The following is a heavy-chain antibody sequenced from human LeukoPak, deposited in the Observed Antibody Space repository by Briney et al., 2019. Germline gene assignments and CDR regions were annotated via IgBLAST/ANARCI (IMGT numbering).Heavy chain of an antibody. D-gene: IGHD5-24*01. Sequence: SETLSLTCTVSGGSVSSGSYYWSWIRQHPGKGLEWIGFIYYSGSTYFNPSLKSRVTISVDTSKNQFSLKLSSVTAADTAVYYCASTNRRDGYKSFDYWGQGTLVTVSS. CDR1: GGSVSSGSYY. CDR2: IYYSGST. CDR3: ASTNRRDGYKSFDY. J-gene: IGHJ4*02. V-gene: IGHV4-39*01.